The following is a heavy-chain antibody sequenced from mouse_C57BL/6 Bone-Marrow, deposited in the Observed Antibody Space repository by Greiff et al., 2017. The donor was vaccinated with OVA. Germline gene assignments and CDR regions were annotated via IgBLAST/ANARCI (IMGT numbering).Heavy chain of an antibody. CDR2: INPNNGGT. V-gene: IGHV1-18*01. D-gene: IGHD1-3*01. J-gene: IGHJ3*01. CDR3: ERELPFAY. CDR1: GYTFTDYN. Sequence: VQLQQSGPELVKPGASVKIPCKASGYTFTDYNMDWVKQSHGKSLEWIGDINPNNGGTIYNQKFKGKATLTVDKSSSTAYMELRSLTSEDTAVYYCERELPFAYWGQGTLVTVSA.